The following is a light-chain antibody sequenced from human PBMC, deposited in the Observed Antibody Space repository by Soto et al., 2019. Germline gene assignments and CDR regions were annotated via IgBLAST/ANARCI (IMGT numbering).Light chain of an antibody. V-gene: IGKV1-27*01. CDR1: QGISTY. CDR3: QKHNGAPFT. Sequence: DIQMTQSPSSLSASIGDRVTITCRASQGISTYLAWYQQKPGKVPKLLIYAASTLQSGVPSRFSGSGSWTDFTLTINNLQPEDVATFYCQKHNGAPFTFGPGTKVDIK. CDR2: AAS. J-gene: IGKJ3*01.